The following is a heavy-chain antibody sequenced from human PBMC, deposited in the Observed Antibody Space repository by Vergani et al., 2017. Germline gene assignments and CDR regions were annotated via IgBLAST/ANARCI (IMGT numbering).Heavy chain of an antibody. CDR3: ARAPKGESSSWYIPTYNWFDP. CDR1: GGTFSSYA. V-gene: IGHV1-69*01. D-gene: IGHD6-13*01. Sequence: QVQLVQSGAEVKKPGSSVKVSCKASGGTFSSYAISWVQQAPGQGLEWMGGIIPIFGTANYAQKFQGRVTITADESTSTAYMELSSLRSEDTAVYYCARAPKGESSSWYIPTYNWFDPWGQGTLVTVSS. J-gene: IGHJ5*02. CDR2: IIPIFGTA.